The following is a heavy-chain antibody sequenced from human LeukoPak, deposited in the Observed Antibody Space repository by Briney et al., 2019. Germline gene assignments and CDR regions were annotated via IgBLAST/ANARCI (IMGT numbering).Heavy chain of an antibody. Sequence: GGSLRLSCAASGFTFSDYWMSWVRQLPGKGLEWVANIKQDGSEKYYVDSVKGRFTISRDNAKNTLYLQMKSLRAEDTAVYYCVRDWDHFDFDSWGLGTLVTVSS. V-gene: IGHV3-7*01. J-gene: IGHJ5*01. CDR2: IKQDGSEK. CDR3: VRDWDHFDFDS. CDR1: GFTFSDYW. D-gene: IGHD3-9*01.